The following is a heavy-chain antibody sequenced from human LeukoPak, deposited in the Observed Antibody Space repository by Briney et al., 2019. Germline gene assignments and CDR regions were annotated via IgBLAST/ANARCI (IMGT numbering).Heavy chain of an antibody. CDR2: ISISGSKT. CDR3: ANEIRPNDY. V-gene: IGHV3-23*01. Sequence: GGSLRLSCAASGFTFSSYAMNWVRQAPGKGLEWVSAISISGSKTYYADSVKGRFTISRDNSKNTLYLQMNSLRAEDTAVYYCANEIRPNDYWGQGTQVTVSS. J-gene: IGHJ4*02. CDR1: GFTFSSYA. D-gene: IGHD4-17*01.